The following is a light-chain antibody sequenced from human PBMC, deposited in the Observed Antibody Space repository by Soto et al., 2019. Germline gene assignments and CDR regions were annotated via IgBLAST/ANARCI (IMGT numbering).Light chain of an antibody. V-gene: IGKV3-11*01. J-gene: IGKJ1*01. CDR2: GAS. CDR3: QQRSNWPRT. CDR1: QFVSSD. Sequence: EIVLTQSPGTLSLSPGERATLSCRASQFVSSDLAWYQQKPGQAPRLLIYGASIRATGIPARFSGSGSGTDFTLTISSLEPEDFAVYYCQQRSNWPRTFGQGTKVDIK.